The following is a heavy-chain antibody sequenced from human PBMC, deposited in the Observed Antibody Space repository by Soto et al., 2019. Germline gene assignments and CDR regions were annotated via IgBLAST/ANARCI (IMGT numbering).Heavy chain of an antibody. J-gene: IGHJ4*02. CDR1: GGTFSSYT. CDR2: IIPILGIA. Sequence: ASVKVSCKASGGTFSSYTISWVRQAPGQGLEWMGRIIPILGIANYAQKFQGRVTITADKSTSTAYMELSSLRSEDTAVYYCASFWSGYSAPDYWGQGTLVTVSS. CDR3: ASFWSGYSAPDY. D-gene: IGHD3-3*01. V-gene: IGHV1-69*02.